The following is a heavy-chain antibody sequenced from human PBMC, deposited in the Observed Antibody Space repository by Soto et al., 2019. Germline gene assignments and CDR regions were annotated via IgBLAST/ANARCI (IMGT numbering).Heavy chain of an antibody. J-gene: IGHJ6*02. V-gene: IGHV1-18*01. D-gene: IGHD3-16*01. CDR2: INGYNGNT. Sequence: QVQLVQSGAEVKKPGASVTVSCKASGYTFSTYGISWVRQAPGQGLEWMGWINGYNGNTNYSQKLQGRITMTTDTSTTTAYMELRSLRSDDTAGYYCARMGDVPYNYYGMDVWGQGITGTVSS. CDR3: ARMGDVPYNYYGMDV. CDR1: GYTFSTYG.